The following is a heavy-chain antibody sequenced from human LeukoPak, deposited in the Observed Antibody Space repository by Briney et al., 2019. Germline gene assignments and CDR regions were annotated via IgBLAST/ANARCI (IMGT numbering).Heavy chain of an antibody. CDR2: IYSGGNT. D-gene: IGHD7-27*01. Sequence: PGGSLRLSCTVSGFTVSSNSMSWVRQAPGKGLEWVSFIYSGGNTLYSDSVKGRFTVSRDHSKNTLYLQLNSLRTEDTAVYYCARHSAEKYTGAYGWAPPDDYWGQGTLVTVSS. V-gene: IGHV3-53*05. CDR1: GFTVSSNS. J-gene: IGHJ4*02. CDR3: ARHSAEKYTGAYGWAPPDDY.